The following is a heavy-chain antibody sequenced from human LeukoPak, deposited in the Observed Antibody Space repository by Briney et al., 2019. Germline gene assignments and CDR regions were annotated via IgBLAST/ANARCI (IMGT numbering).Heavy chain of an antibody. V-gene: IGHV1-8*01. CDR2: MNPNSGNT. CDR3: ARPLGYCSGGSCYRYYFDY. J-gene: IGHJ4*02. CDR1: GYTLTSYD. D-gene: IGHD2-15*01. Sequence: GASVKVSCKASGYTLTSYDINWVRQATGQGLEWMGWMNPNSGNTGYAQKFQGRVTMTRNTSISTAYMELSSLRSDDTAVYYCARPLGYCSGGSCYRYYFDYWGQGTLVTVSS.